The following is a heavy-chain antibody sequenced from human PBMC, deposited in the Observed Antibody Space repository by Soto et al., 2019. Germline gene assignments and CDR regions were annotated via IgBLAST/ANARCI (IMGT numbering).Heavy chain of an antibody. V-gene: IGHV4-30-2*01. CDR2: IYHSGST. Sequence: QLQLQQSGSGLVKPSQTLSLTCAVSGTSISSGDYSWSWFRQPPGKGLEWIGYIYHSGSTSYNPSRKGRVPIAVDRSKNQFSLKLSSVTAADTAVYYCAREFDYWGQGTLVTVSS. J-gene: IGHJ4*02. CDR3: AREFDY. CDR1: GTSISSGDYS.